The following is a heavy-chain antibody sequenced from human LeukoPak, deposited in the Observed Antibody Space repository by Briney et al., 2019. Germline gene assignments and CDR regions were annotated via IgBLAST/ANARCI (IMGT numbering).Heavy chain of an antibody. CDR3: ARWAGVTDY. Sequence: GGSLRLSCVASGFTFENYWMSWIRQAPGKGPEWVAHIKQDGSVQHYLDSVKGRLTISRDNAKNSIVLQMSSLRADDTAVYYCARWAGVTDYWGQGTLVTVSS. V-gene: IGHV3-7*01. CDR1: GFTFENYW. J-gene: IGHJ4*02. CDR2: IKQDGSVQ. D-gene: IGHD5-18*01.